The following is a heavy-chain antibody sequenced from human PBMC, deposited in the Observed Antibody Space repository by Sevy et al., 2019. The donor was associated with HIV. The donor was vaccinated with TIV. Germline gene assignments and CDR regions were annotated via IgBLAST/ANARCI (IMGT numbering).Heavy chain of an antibody. Sequence: GESLKIPCAASGFTFSSYAMHWVRQAPGKGLEWVGFIWHDGSQKYYADSVRGRFTFSRDNSKNTLFLQVSSLRAEDTAVYYCARGRVGATTSYYFDYWGQGTLVTVSS. CDR2: IWHDGSQK. V-gene: IGHV3-33*01. J-gene: IGHJ4*02. CDR3: ARGRVGATTSYYFDY. CDR1: GFTFSSYA. D-gene: IGHD1-26*01.